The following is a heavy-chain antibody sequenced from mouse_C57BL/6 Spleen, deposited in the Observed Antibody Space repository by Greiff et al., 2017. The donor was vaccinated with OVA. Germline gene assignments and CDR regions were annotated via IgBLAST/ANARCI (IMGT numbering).Heavy chain of an antibody. D-gene: IGHD2-12*01. CDR3: ARHYSHSGVDY. CDR1: GFTFSSYA. V-gene: IGHV5-4*03. Sequence: EVMLVESGGGLVKPGGSLKLSCAAPGFTFSSYAMSWVRQTPEKRWEWVATISDGGSYNYYPDNVKGRFNISRNNAKNNLYLQMSHLKSEDTAMYYGARHYSHSGVDYWGQGTTLTVSS. CDR2: ISDGGSYN. J-gene: IGHJ2*01.